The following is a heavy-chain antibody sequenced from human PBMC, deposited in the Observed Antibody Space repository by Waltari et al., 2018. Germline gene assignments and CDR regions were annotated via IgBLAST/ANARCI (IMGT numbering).Heavy chain of an antibody. CDR1: GGTFSSYA. CDR3: ASAYGGGDCYSVDAFDI. Sequence: QVQLVQSGAEVKKPGSSVKVSCKASGGTFSSYAISWVRQAPGQGLEWMGGFIPILGTANDAQKFHGRVTITADESTSTAYMELSSLRSEDTAVYYCASAYGGGDCYSVDAFDIWGQGTMVTVSS. J-gene: IGHJ3*02. V-gene: IGHV1-69*01. D-gene: IGHD2-21*02. CDR2: FIPILGTA.